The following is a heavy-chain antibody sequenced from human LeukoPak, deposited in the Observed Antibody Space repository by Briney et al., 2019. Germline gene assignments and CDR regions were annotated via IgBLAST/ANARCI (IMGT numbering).Heavy chain of an antibody. CDR1: GFTFSSYA. J-gene: IGHJ1*01. Sequence: GGSLRLSCAASGFTFSSYATSWVRQAPGKGLEWVSAISGSGGSTYYADSVKGRFTISRDNSKNTLYLQMNSLRAEDTAVYYCAKDTWAAPAYFQHWGQGTLVTVSS. CDR3: AKDTWAAPAYFQH. CDR2: ISGSGGST. D-gene: IGHD6-25*01. V-gene: IGHV3-23*01.